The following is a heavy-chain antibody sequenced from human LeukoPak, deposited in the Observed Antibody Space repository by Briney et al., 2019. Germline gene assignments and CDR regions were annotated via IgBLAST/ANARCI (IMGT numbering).Heavy chain of an antibody. D-gene: IGHD2-2*01. Sequence: SQTLSLTCTVSGGSISSGGYYWSWIRQHPGKGLEWIGYIYCSGSTYYNPSLKSRVTISVDTSKNQFSLKLSSVTAADTAVYYCARDCSSTSCYLLGNYYYGMDVWGQGTTVTVSS. V-gene: IGHV4-31*03. J-gene: IGHJ6*02. CDR3: ARDCSSTSCYLLGNYYYGMDV. CDR2: IYCSGST. CDR1: GGSISSGGYY.